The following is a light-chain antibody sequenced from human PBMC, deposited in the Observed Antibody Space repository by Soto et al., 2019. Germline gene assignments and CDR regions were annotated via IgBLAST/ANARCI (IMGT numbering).Light chain of an antibody. CDR3: QQRSNWPST. V-gene: IGKV3-11*01. Sequence: EIGLTQSPATLSSSPGERATLSCRASQSVSGYLAWYQQKPGQAPRLLMYDASNRATGIPARFSGSGSGTDFTLTISSLEPEDFAVYYCQQRSNWPSTFGGGTKVDIK. J-gene: IGKJ4*01. CDR1: QSVSGY. CDR2: DAS.